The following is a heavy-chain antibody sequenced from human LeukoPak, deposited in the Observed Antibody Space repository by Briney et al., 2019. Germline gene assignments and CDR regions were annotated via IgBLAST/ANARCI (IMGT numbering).Heavy chain of an antibody. CDR2: ISASDGST. J-gene: IGHJ4*02. Sequence: TGGSLRLSCAASGFNFGNFAMSWVRQAPGKGLEWVSAISASDGSTYYADSVKGRFTISRDNSKNTLYLQMNSLRAEDTAVYYCAKGHYPSGTGKYYFNYWGQGTLVAVST. CDR3: AKGHYPSGTGKYYFNY. V-gene: IGHV3-23*01. CDR1: GFNFGNFA. D-gene: IGHD3-10*01.